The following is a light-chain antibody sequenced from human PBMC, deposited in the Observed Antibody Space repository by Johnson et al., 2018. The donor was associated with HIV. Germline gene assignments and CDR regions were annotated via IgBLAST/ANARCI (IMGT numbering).Light chain of an antibody. CDR2: ENN. CDR3: GTWDSSLSAYV. V-gene: IGLV1-51*02. Sequence: QSVLTQPPSVSAAPGQKVTISCSGSSSNIGNNYVSWYQQLPGTAPKLLIYENNKRPSGIPYRFSGSKSGTSATLGITGLQTGDEAEYYCGTWDSSLSAYVFGTGTKVTVL. J-gene: IGLJ1*01. CDR1: SSNIGNNY.